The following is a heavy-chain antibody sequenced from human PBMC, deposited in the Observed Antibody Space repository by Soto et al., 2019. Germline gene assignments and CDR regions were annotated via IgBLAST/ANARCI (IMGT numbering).Heavy chain of an antibody. Sequence: GGPLRLSWAASGCTFSHYSMSWISQAPGKGLEWVASITSSSSYIYYEDSLKGRFTISRDNAKNSLFLQLDSLRAEDTAVYFCVSARSTDSRPDYWGQGTLVTVS. CDR1: GCTFSHYS. CDR2: ITSSSSYI. J-gene: IGHJ4*02. CDR3: VSARSTDSRPDY. D-gene: IGHD3-22*01. V-gene: IGHV3-21*01.